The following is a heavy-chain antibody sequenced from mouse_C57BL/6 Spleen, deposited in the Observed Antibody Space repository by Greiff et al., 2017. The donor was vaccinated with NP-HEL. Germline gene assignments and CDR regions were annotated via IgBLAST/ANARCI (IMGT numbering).Heavy chain of an antibody. Sequence: VKLQESGAELARPGASVKLSCKASGYTFTSYGISWVKQRTGQGLEWIGEIYPRSGNTYYNEKFKGKATLTADKSSSTAYMELRSLTSEDSAVYFCARGDPVTTRAMDYWGQGTSVTVSS. V-gene: IGHV1-81*01. J-gene: IGHJ4*01. CDR1: GYTFTSYG. CDR2: IYPRSGNT. CDR3: ARGDPVTTRAMDY. D-gene: IGHD2-5*01.